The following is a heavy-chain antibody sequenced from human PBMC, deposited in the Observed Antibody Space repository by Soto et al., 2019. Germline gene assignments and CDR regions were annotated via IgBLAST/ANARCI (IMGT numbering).Heavy chain of an antibody. J-gene: IGHJ5*01. D-gene: IGHD2-15*01. Sequence: QLLDSGGGLVQPGGSLRLSCAASGFAFSAYLMTWVRQAPGKGLEWVSGISDSGDTTYYAVSVKGRFTISRDNSKNILYLQMNNLRAEDTAMYYCARADCSGATCYRTVNWFDSWGQGTLVTVSS. V-gene: IGHV3-23*01. CDR1: GFAFSAYL. CDR3: ARADCSGATCYRTVNWFDS. CDR2: ISDSGDTT.